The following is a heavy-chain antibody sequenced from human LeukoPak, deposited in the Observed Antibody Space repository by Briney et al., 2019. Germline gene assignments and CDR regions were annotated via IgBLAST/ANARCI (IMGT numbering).Heavy chain of an antibody. D-gene: IGHD2-21*02. Sequence: PSETLSLTCTVSGGSISSSSYYWSWIRQPPGKGLEWIGEINHSGSTNYNPSLKSRVTISVDTSKNQFSLKLSSVTAADTAVYYCARVYCGGDCYFLGWFDPWGQGTLVTVSS. CDR3: ARVYCGGDCYFLGWFDP. J-gene: IGHJ5*02. CDR1: GGSISSSSYY. CDR2: INHSGST. V-gene: IGHV4-39*07.